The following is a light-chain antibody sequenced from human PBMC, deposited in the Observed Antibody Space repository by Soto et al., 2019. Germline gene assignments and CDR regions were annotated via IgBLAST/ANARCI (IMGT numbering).Light chain of an antibody. Sequence: IAMTQSPDSLAVSLGERATMNCKSSQTVLYDSNNKSNLAWYQQKPGQPPKLLIYWASIRESGVPDRFSGRGSGTDFTLTISSLQAEDVAVYYCQQYYSTPWTFGPGTKVEIK. J-gene: IGKJ1*01. CDR1: QTVLYDSNNKSN. CDR2: WAS. CDR3: QQYYSTPWT. V-gene: IGKV4-1*01.